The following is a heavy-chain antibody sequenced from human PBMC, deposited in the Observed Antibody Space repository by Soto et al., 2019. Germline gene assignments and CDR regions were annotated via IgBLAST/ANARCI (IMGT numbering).Heavy chain of an antibody. CDR1: GFTFSTYW. J-gene: IGHJ1*01. V-gene: IGHV3-7*01. CDR2: INQDGSEK. CDR3: ARSSGYHDTYPTNQYFHH. Sequence: EVQLVESGGGLVQPGGSLRLSCAASGFTFSTYWMSWVRQAPGKGLEWVANINQDGSEKYYVDSVKGRFTISRDNARNSLNLQVNSLRADDTAMFYCARSSGYHDTYPTNQYFHHWGHGTLVTVSS. D-gene: IGHD3-22*01.